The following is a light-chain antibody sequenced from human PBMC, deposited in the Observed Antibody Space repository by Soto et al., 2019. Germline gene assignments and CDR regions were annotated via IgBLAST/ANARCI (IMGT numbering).Light chain of an antibody. CDR1: QSINNR. V-gene: IGKV1-5*01. CDR3: QQFIDGWT. J-gene: IGKJ1*01. Sequence: IQMTQSPSTLSASIGDRVTITCRASQSINNRLAWYQQMPGQAPNLLIYDASSLGSGVPSRFRGRCSETEFTLTSSGLQPDDFASYYCQQFIDGWTFGQGTKVEIK. CDR2: DAS.